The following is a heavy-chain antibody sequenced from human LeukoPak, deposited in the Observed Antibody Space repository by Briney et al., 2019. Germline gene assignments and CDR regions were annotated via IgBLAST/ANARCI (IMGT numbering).Heavy chain of an antibody. Sequence: SETLSLTCTVSGGSISSSSYYWGWIRQPPGKGLEWIGSIYYSGSTYYNPSLKSRVTISVDTSKNQFSLKLSSVTAADTAVYYCARGRYSGSYSYFDYWGQGTLVTVSS. V-gene: IGHV4-39*01. D-gene: IGHD1-26*01. J-gene: IGHJ4*02. CDR3: ARGRYSGSYSYFDY. CDR2: IYYSGST. CDR1: GGSISSSSYY.